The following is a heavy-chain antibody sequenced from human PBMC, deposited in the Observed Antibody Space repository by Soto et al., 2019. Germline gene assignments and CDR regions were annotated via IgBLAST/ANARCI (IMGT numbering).Heavy chain of an antibody. J-gene: IGHJ3*02. D-gene: IGHD2-15*01. Sequence: EVQLVESGGGLVQPGGSLRLSCVASGFSVTDIYMNWVGQAPGKGLEWVSVIYNEFTDYADSVRGRFSISTDSSKNALYLQMNSLRAEDLAVYYCVREPRYCSGGSCSIMGDAFDIWGQGTKVTVSS. CDR3: VREPRYCSGGSCSIMGDAFDI. V-gene: IGHV3-66*01. CDR2: IYNEFT. CDR1: GFSVTDIY.